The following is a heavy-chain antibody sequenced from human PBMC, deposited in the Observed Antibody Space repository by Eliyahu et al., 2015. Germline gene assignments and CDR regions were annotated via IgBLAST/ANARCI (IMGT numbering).Heavy chain of an antibody. CDR2: IRYDGSNK. CDR3: AKTHRILGPEYYFDY. J-gene: IGHJ4*02. D-gene: IGHD1-14*01. Sequence: QVQLVESGGGVVQPGGSLRLSCAASGFTFXSXGMHXVRQAPGKGLEWVAFIRYDGSNKYYADSVKGRFTISRDNSKNTLYLQMNSLRAEDTAVYYCAKTHRILGPEYYFDYWGQGTLVTVSS. V-gene: IGHV3-30*02. CDR1: GFTFXSXG.